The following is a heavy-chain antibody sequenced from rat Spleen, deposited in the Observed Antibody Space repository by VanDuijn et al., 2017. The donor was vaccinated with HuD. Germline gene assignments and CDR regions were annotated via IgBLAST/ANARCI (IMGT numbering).Heavy chain of an antibody. D-gene: IGHD1-6*01. CDR3: TRDVYYGSDY. V-gene: IGHV5-31*01. CDR2: ITNTGGST. Sequence: EVKLVESGGGLVHPGRSLKLSCAVSGFNFDDYWMTWVRQAPGRGLEWVASITNTGGSTYYPDSVRGRFTISRDNAKSTLYLQMNSLRYEDTATYYCTRDVYYGSDYWGQGVMVTVSS. CDR1: GFNFDDYW. J-gene: IGHJ2*01.